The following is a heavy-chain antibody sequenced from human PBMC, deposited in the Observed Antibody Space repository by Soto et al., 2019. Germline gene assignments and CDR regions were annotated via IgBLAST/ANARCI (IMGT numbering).Heavy chain of an antibody. Sequence: SVKVSCKASGGTFSSYAISWVRQAPGQGLEWMGGIIPIFGTANYAQKFQGRVTITADESTSTAYMELSSLRSEDTAVYYCAREKGYCSGGSCRNWFDPWGQGTLVTVS. V-gene: IGHV1-69*13. CDR3: AREKGYCSGGSCRNWFDP. CDR1: GGTFSSYA. D-gene: IGHD2-15*01. J-gene: IGHJ5*02. CDR2: IIPIFGTA.